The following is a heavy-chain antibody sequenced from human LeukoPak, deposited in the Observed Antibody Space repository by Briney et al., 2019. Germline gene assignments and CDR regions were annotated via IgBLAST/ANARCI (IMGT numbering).Heavy chain of an antibody. CDR3: ARTYYGGNEYFDY. D-gene: IGHD4-23*01. CDR1: GGSISSYY. Sequence: PSENLSLTCTVSGGSISSYYWSWIRQPPGKGLEWSGYIYYSGSTNYNPSLKSRVTISVDTSKNEFSLKLSSVTAADTGVYYCARTYYGGNEYFDYWGQGTLVTVSS. CDR2: IYYSGST. V-gene: IGHV4-59*01. J-gene: IGHJ4*02.